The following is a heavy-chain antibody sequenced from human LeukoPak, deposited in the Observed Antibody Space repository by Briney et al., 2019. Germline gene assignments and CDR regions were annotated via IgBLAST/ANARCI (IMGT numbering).Heavy chain of an antibody. Sequence: GASVKVSRKASGYTFTGYYMHWVRQAPGQGLEWMGWINPNSGGTNHAQKFQGRVTMTRDTSISTAYMELSRLRSDDTAVYYCARGTIQLWCDYWDQGTLVTVSS. CDR1: GYTFTGYY. CDR3: ARGTIQLWCDY. CDR2: INPNSGGT. J-gene: IGHJ4*02. V-gene: IGHV1-2*02. D-gene: IGHD5-18*01.